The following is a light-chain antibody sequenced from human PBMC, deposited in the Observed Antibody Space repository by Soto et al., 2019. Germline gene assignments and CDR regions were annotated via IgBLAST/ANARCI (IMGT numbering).Light chain of an antibody. J-gene: IGKJ4*01. CDR1: QSVNIY. V-gene: IGKV3D-15*01. CDR2: GAS. CDR3: QQYDDWLRLT. Sequence: EIVMTQSPATLSVSPGERATLSCRASQSVNIYLAWYQQKPGQAPRLLIFGASYRATGIPARFSGSGSGTEFKLTISRLQSEDFAVYFCQQYDDWLRLTFGGGTKVDIK.